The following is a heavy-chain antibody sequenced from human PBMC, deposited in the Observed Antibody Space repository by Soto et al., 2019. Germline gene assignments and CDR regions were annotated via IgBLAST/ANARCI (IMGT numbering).Heavy chain of an antibody. Sequence: QVQLVQSGAEVKKPGASVKVSCKASGYTFTSYGISWVRQAPGQGLGWMGWISAYNGNTTYAQKFQGKVTMTTDTPTSTAYMEVRSLRSDDTAGHYCARAAAAGLNAYCAQGTLVSVSP. CDR2: ISAYNGNT. CDR1: GYTFTSYG. CDR3: ARAAAAGLNAY. J-gene: IGHJ4*02. V-gene: IGHV1-18*01. D-gene: IGHD6-13*01.